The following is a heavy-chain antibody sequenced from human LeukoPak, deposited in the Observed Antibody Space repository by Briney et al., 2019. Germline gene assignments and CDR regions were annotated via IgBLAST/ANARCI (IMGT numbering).Heavy chain of an antibody. D-gene: IGHD1-26*01. Sequence: SETLSLTCTVSGGSISSYYWSWIRQPAGKGLEGIGRIYTSGSTNYNPSLKSRVTISVDTSKNQFSLKLSSVTAADTAVYYCARVGSWGLMSYYGMDVWGQGTTVTVSS. J-gene: IGHJ6*02. V-gene: IGHV4-4*07. CDR3: ARVGSWGLMSYYGMDV. CDR2: IYTSGST. CDR1: GGSISSYY.